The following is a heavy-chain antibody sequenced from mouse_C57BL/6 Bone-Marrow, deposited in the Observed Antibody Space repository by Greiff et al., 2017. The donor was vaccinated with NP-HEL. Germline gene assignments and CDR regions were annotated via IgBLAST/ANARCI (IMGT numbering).Heavy chain of an antibody. J-gene: IGHJ2*01. V-gene: IGHV14-4*01. CDR2: IDPENGDT. CDR3: TFYYDYADY. Sequence: VQLKESGAELVRPGASVKLSCTASGFNIKDDYMHWVKQRPEQGLEWIGWIDPENGDTEYASKFQGKATITADTSSNTAYLQLSSLTSEDTAVYYCTFYYDYADYWGQGTTLTVSS. CDR1: GFNIKDDY. D-gene: IGHD2-4*01.